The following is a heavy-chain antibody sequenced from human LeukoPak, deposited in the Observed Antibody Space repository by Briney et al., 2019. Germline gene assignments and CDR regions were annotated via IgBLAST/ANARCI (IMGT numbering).Heavy chain of an antibody. D-gene: IGHD6-6*01. Sequence: GGFLRLSCAASGFTFSSYAMTWVRQAPGKGLEWVSAISGSGAYTYHEDSVKGRFTISRDNSKNTLYLQMNSLRAEDTAVYYCAKVLDSSRYWYFDLWGRGTLVTVSS. CDR3: AKVLDSSRYWYFDL. CDR2: ISGSGAYT. CDR1: GFTFSSYA. V-gene: IGHV3-23*01. J-gene: IGHJ2*01.